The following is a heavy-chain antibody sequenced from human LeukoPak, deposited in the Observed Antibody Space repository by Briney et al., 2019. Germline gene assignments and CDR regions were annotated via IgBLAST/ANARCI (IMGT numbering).Heavy chain of an antibody. Sequence: GGSLRLSCAASGFSFSSYAMNWVRQAPGKGLEWVSIIFGNGDTTYYADSVKGRFTVSRDNSKDTLYLQMSDLRPDDTAIYHCAKRSTMVRGGPCFDYWGQGLLVTVSS. D-gene: IGHD3-10*01. J-gene: IGHJ4*02. CDR3: AKRSTMVRGGPCFDY. V-gene: IGHV3-23*01. CDR2: IFGNGDTT. CDR1: GFSFSSYA.